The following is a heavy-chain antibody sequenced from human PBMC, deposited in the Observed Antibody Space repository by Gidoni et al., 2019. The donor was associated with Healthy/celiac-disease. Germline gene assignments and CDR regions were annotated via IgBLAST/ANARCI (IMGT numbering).Heavy chain of an antibody. CDR2: IRSKAYGGTT. V-gene: IGHV3-49*03. CDR3: TRIQLWLIPFDY. J-gene: IGHJ4*02. CDR1: GFTLGDYA. D-gene: IGHD5-18*01. Sequence: SVQPDLSLGSSCTASGFTLGDYAMSWFRQAPGKGLEWVGFIRSKAYGGTTEYAASVKGRFTISRDDSKSIAYLQMNSLKTADTAVYYCTRIQLWLIPFDYWVQGTLVTVSS.